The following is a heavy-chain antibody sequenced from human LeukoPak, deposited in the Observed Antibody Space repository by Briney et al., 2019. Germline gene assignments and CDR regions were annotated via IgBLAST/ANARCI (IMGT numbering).Heavy chain of an antibody. CDR2: IYDSGST. CDR1: GGSISSGGYS. D-gene: IGHD6-19*01. CDR3: ARGWWGSGPDY. Sequence: SETLSLTCAVSGGSISSGGYSWSWIRQPPGKGLEWIGYIYDSGSTYYNPSLKSRVTISVDRSKNQFSLNLTSVTAADTAVYYCARGWWGSGPDYWGQGALVTVSS. V-gene: IGHV4-30-2*01. J-gene: IGHJ4*02.